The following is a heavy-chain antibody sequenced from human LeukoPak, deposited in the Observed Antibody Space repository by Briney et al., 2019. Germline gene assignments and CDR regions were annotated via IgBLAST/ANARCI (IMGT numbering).Heavy chain of an antibody. D-gene: IGHD3-9*01. CDR3: ARVWYYDILTGVDY. J-gene: IGHJ4*02. CDR1: GFTFSSYA. Sequence: TGGSLRLSCAASGFTFSSYAMHWVRQAPGKGLEWVAVISYDGSNKYYADSVKGRFTISRDNSKNTLYLQMSSLRAEDTAVYYCARVWYYDILTGVDYWGQGTLVTVSS. CDR2: ISYDGSNK. V-gene: IGHV3-30*04.